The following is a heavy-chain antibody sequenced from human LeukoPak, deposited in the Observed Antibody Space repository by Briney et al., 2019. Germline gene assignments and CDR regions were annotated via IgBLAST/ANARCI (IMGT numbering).Heavy chain of an antibody. Sequence: SVTVSCKASGGTFSIYTINWVRQAPGQGLEWMGDIIPIFGTTNYAQSFQGRVTITRDTSTSTVYMELSSLRSEDTAVYYCARVRYSKGSLDYWGQGTLVTVSS. CDR3: ARVRYSKGSLDY. D-gene: IGHD1-14*01. CDR2: IIPIFGTT. J-gene: IGHJ4*02. V-gene: IGHV1-69*05. CDR1: GGTFSIYT.